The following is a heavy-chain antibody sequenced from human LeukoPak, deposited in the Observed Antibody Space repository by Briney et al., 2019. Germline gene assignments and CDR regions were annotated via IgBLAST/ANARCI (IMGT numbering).Heavy chain of an antibody. CDR2: INHSGST. J-gene: IGHJ5*02. CDR3: ASRQLRYFDWSPTSYNWFDP. D-gene: IGHD3-9*01. Sequence: SETLSLTCAVYGGSFSGYYWSWIRQPPGKGLEWIGEINHSGSTNYNPSLKSRVTISVDTSKNQFSLKLSSVTAADTAVYYCASRQLRYFDWSPTSYNWFDPWGQGTLVTVSS. CDR1: GGSFSGYY. V-gene: IGHV4-34*01.